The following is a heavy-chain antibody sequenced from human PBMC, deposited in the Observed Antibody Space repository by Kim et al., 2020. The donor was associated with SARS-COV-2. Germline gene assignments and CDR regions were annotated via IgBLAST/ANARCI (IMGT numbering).Heavy chain of an antibody. CDR2: ISYDGSNK. CDR3: AKLASQLWSYYYYGMDV. D-gene: IGHD5-18*01. CDR1: GFTFSSYG. V-gene: IGHV3-30*18. J-gene: IGHJ6*02. Sequence: GGSLRLSCAASGFTFSSYGMHWVRQAPGKGLEWVAVISYDGSNKYYADSVKGRFTISRDNSKNTLYLQMNSLRAEDTAVYYCAKLASQLWSYYYYGMDVWGQGTTATFSS.